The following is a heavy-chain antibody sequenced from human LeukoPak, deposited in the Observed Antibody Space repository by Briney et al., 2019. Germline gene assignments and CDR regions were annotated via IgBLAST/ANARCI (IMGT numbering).Heavy chain of an antibody. CDR2: ISASGGST. CDR1: GFTFSSSA. J-gene: IGHJ4*02. D-gene: IGHD1-26*01. Sequence: GGSLRLSCAASGFTFSSSAMSWVRQVPGKGLEWVSGISASGGSTYYADSVRGRFTISRDNSKNTLYVQMNSLRDEDTAVCYCAKDQRWESPHYLDSWGQGTLVTVSS. V-gene: IGHV3-23*01. CDR3: AKDQRWESPHYLDS.